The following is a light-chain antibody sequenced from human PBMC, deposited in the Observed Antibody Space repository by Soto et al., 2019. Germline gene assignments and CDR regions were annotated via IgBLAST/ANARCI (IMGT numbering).Light chain of an antibody. J-gene: IGLJ3*02. Sequence: QSALTQPASVSGSPGQSITISCTGTSSDVGSYNLVSWYQQHPGKAPKVMIYEVSQRPSGVSKRFSGSKYGNTASLTISGLQAEDEADYYCCSYGGSSTLVFGGGTKVTV. V-gene: IGLV2-23*02. CDR3: CSYGGSSTLV. CDR2: EVS. CDR1: SSDVGSYNL.